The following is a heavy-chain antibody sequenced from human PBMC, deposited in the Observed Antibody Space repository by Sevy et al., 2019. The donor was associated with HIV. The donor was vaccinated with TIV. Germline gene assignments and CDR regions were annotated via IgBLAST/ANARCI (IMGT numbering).Heavy chain of an antibody. Sequence: GGSLRLSCAASGFTFSSYWMHWVRQAPGKGLVWVSRINSDGSSTSYADSVKGRFTISRDNAKNTLYLQMSSLRAEDTAVYYCARSGMAWDAFDIWGQGTMVTVSS. CDR3: ARSGMAWDAFDI. J-gene: IGHJ3*02. V-gene: IGHV3-74*01. CDR2: INSDGSST. D-gene: IGHD5-12*01. CDR1: GFTFSSYW.